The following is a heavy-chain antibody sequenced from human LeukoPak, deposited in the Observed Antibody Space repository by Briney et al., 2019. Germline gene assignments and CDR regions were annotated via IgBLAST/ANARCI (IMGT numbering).Heavy chain of an antibody. CDR1: GGSISSGPYY. CDR3: ARAGGFFSPFGY. J-gene: IGHJ4*02. D-gene: IGHD3-3*01. V-gene: IGHV4-31*03. CDR2: ITYSGNT. Sequence: SQTLSLTCTVSGGSISSGPYYWIWIRQHPGKGLEWIGYITYSGNTYYYPALNSRVTVSLDTSKTQFSLKLSSVTAADTAVYYCARAGGFFSPFGYWGQGTLVTVSS.